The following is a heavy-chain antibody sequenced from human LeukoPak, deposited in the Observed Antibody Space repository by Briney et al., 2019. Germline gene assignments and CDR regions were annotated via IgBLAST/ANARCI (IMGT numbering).Heavy chain of an antibody. CDR1: GFTFSSYW. J-gene: IGHJ3*02. CDR2: IKQDGSEK. CDR3: ARDLGYCGGDCYPFDI. D-gene: IGHD2-21*02. V-gene: IGHV3-7*01. Sequence: GGSLRLSCVASGFTFSSYWMSWVRQAPGKGLEWVANIKQDGSEKYYVDSVKGRFTISRDNAKNSLYLQMNSLRAEDTAVYYCARDLGYCGGDCYPFDIWGQGTMVTVSS.